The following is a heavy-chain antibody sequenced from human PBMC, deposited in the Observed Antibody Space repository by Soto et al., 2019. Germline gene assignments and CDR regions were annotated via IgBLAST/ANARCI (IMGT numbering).Heavy chain of an antibody. CDR3: AKESRVRIAARGGMDV. Sequence: SLRLSCAASGFPFSSYAMSWVRQAPGKGLEWVSAISGSGGSTYYADSVKGRFTISRDNSKNTLYLQMNSLRAEDTAVYYCAKESRVRIAARGGMDVWGQGTTVTVSS. CDR2: ISGSGGST. V-gene: IGHV3-23*01. J-gene: IGHJ6*02. CDR1: GFPFSSYA. D-gene: IGHD6-6*01.